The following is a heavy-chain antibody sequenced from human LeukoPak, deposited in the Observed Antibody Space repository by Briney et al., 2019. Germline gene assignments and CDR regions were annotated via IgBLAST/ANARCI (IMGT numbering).Heavy chain of an antibody. CDR3: ARGSRNSLVRLDY. D-gene: IGHD2/OR15-2a*01. CDR2: INHSGST. V-gene: IGHV4-34*01. Sequence: PSETLSLTCAVYGGSFSGYYWSWIRQPPGKGLEWIGEINHSGSTNYNPSLKSRVTISVDTSKNQFSLKLSSVTAADTAVYYCARGSRNSLVRLDYWGQGTLVTVSS. CDR1: GGSFSGYY. J-gene: IGHJ4*02.